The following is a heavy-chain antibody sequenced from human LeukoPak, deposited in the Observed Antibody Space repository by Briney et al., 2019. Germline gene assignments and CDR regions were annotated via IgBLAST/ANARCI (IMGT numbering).Heavy chain of an antibody. D-gene: IGHD3-10*01. V-gene: IGHV4-39*02. Sequence: SETLSLTCTVSGGSISSSSYYWGWIRQPPGKGLEWIGSIYYSGSTYYNPSLKSRVTISVDTSKNQFSLKLSSVTAADTAVYYCARENYGSGSYDDYWGQGTLVTVSS. CDR3: ARENYGSGSYDDY. CDR1: GGSISSSSYY. J-gene: IGHJ4*01. CDR2: IYYSGST.